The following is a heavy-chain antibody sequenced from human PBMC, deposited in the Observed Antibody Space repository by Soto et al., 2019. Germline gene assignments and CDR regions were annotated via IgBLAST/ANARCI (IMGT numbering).Heavy chain of an antibody. CDR2: INSDGSST. D-gene: IGHD6-19*01. CDR1: GFTFSSYW. V-gene: IGHV3-74*01. Sequence: GGSLRLSCAASGFTFSSYWMHWVRQAPGKGLVWVSRINSDGSSTSYADSVKGRFTISRDNAKNTLYLQMNSLRAEDTAVYYCARGPYSSGWYYFDYWGQGTLVTVSS. J-gene: IGHJ4*02. CDR3: ARGPYSSGWYYFDY.